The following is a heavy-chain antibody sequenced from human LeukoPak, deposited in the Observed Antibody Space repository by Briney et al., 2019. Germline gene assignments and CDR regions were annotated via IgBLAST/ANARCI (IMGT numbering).Heavy chain of an antibody. Sequence: PSETLSPTCAVYGGSFSGYYRGGIRQPPGKGLEWIGEINHSGSTNYNPYLKSRVTISVDTSKNQFSLKLSSVTAADTAVYYCARGLRRSCYYSYTDVWGKGTTVTVSS. D-gene: IGHD4-17*01. CDR2: INHSGST. V-gene: IGHV4-34*01. CDR1: GGSFSGYY. CDR3: ARGLRRSCYYSYTDV. J-gene: IGHJ6*03.